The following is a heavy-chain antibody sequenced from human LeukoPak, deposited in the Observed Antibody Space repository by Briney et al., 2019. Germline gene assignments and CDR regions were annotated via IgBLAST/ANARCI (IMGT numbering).Heavy chain of an antibody. D-gene: IGHD6-13*01. Sequence: ASVKISCKASGYTFTSYGISWVRQAPGQGLEWMGWISAYNGNTNYAQKLQGRVTMTTDTSTSTAYMELRSLRSDDTAVYYCARVDCSSSWSPVGYYFDYWGQGTLVTVSS. CDR3: ARVDCSSSWSPVGYYFDY. CDR1: GYTFTSYG. J-gene: IGHJ4*02. CDR2: ISAYNGNT. V-gene: IGHV1-18*01.